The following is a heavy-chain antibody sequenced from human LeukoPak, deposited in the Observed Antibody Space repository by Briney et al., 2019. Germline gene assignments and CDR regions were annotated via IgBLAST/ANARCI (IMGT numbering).Heavy chain of an antibody. CDR2: IIPILGIA. D-gene: IGHD2-2*01. Sequence: SVKVSCKASGYTFTSYYMHWVRQAPGQGLEWMGRIIPILGIANYAQKFQGRVTITADKSTSTAYMELSSLRSEDTAVYYCARERNAKDIVVVPAAIGWFDPWGQGTLVTVSS. J-gene: IGHJ5*02. CDR3: ARERNAKDIVVVPAAIGWFDP. V-gene: IGHV1-69*04. CDR1: GYTFTSYY.